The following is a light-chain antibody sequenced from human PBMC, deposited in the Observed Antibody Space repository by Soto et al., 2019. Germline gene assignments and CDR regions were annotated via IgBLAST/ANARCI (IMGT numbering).Light chain of an antibody. Sequence: EVVLTQSPSTLSLSPVERATLSCSASQSVSSYLAWYQQKPGQAPRLLIYGASTRATGIPARFSGSGSGTEFTLTISSLQSEDFAVYYCQQYNNWPPITFGQGTRLEIK. CDR1: QSVSSY. CDR2: GAS. J-gene: IGKJ5*01. V-gene: IGKV3-15*01. CDR3: QQYNNWPPIT.